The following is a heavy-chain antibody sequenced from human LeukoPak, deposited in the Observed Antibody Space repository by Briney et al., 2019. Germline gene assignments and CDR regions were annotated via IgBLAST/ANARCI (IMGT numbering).Heavy chain of an antibody. CDR3: ARAYYYDSSGYYYHMYYFDD. CDR1: GYTFSSYA. CDR2: ISYDGSNK. Sequence: GGSLRLSCAASGYTFSSYAMHWVRQAPGKGLEWVAVISYDGSNKYYADSVKGRFTISRDNSKNTLYLQMNSLRAEDTAVYYCARAYYYDSSGYYYHMYYFDDWGQGTLVTVSS. J-gene: IGHJ4*02. D-gene: IGHD3-22*01. V-gene: IGHV3-30-3*01.